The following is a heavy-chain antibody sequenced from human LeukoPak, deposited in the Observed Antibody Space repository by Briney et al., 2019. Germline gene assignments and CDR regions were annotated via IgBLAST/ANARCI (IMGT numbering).Heavy chain of an antibody. CDR2: IYYSGST. Sequence: SETLSLTCTVSGGSISSYYWSGIRQPPGKGLEWIGYIYYSGSTNYNPSLKSRVTISVDTSKNQFSLKLSSVTAADTAVYYCARQPVGCSGGSCYRTFYYYYGMDVWGQGTTVTVSS. J-gene: IGHJ6*02. CDR1: GGSISSYY. CDR3: ARQPVGCSGGSCYRTFYYYYGMDV. V-gene: IGHV4-59*08. D-gene: IGHD2-15*01.